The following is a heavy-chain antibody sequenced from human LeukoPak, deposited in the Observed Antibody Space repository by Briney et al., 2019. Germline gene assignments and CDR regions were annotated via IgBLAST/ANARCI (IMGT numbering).Heavy chain of an antibody. J-gene: IGHJ3*01. CDR2: MYANGSA. Sequence: PSETLSLTCTVSGGSISSFFWSWIRQPAGRELEWLGRMYANGSANYNPSLKSRISMSVDTSRSQFSLNLTSVTAADTATYYCARDIVAASSDGFDVWGQGTTVIVSS. CDR1: GGSISSFF. D-gene: IGHD2-21*01. V-gene: IGHV4-4*07. CDR3: ARDIVAASSDGFDV.